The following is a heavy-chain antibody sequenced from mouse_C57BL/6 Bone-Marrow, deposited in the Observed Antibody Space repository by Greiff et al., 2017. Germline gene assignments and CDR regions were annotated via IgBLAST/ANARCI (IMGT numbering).Heavy chain of an antibody. CDR3: GREDDGYYLYYAMDY. Sequence: QVQLQQPGAELVKPGASVKMSCKASGYTFTSYWITWVKQRPGQGLEWIGDIYPGSGSTNYNEKFKSKATLTVDTSSSTAYMQLSSLTSEDSAVXYWGREDDGYYLYYAMDYWGQGTSVTVSS. CDR1: GYTFTSYW. D-gene: IGHD2-3*01. J-gene: IGHJ4*01. CDR2: IYPGSGST. V-gene: IGHV1-55*01.